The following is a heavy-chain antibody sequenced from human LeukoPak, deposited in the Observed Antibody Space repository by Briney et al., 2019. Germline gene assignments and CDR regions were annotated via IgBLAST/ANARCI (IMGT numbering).Heavy chain of an antibody. D-gene: IGHD1/OR15-1a*01. J-gene: IGHJ6*02. CDR1: GFTFSNYA. CDR2: ISGSGGTT. V-gene: IGHV3-23*01. CDR3: AKRTLGQYAMDV. Sequence: GGSLRLSCAASGFTFSNYAMSWVRQAPGKGLEWVSAISGSGGTTNYADSVKGRFTISRDNSKNTLYLQMNSLRAEDTAVYYCAKRTLGQYAMDVWGQGTTVSVS.